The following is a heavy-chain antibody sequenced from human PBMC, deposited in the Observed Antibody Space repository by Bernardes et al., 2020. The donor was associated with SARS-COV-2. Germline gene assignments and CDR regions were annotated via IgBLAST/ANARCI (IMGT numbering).Heavy chain of an antibody. D-gene: IGHD2-2*01. Sequence: SETLSLTCTVSGGSISSSSYYWGWIRQPPGKGLEWIGSIYYSGSTYYNPSLKSRVTISVDTSKNQFSLKLSSVTAADTAVYYCARLSPIVVVPAAIKDGFDPWGQGTLVTVSS. V-gene: IGHV4-39*01. CDR1: GGSISSSSYY. J-gene: IGHJ5*02. CDR3: ARLSPIVVVPAAIKDGFDP. CDR2: IYYSGST.